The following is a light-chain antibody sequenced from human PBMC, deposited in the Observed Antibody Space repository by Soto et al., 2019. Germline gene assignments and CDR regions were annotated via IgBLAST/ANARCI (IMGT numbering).Light chain of an antibody. CDR3: QQSFTTPLT. V-gene: IGKV1-39*01. Sequence: DFQMTQSPSTLSASVGDRVTMSCRSSHSISTYLNWYQQKPGKAPNLLIYDADTLHRGVPSRFSGSGSGTEFTLTISGLQPEYFATYFCQQSFTTPLTFGAGTKVEIK. CDR2: DAD. CDR1: HSISTY. J-gene: IGKJ4*01.